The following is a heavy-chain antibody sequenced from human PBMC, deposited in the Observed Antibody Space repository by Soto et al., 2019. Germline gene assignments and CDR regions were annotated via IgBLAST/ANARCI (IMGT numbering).Heavy chain of an antibody. CDR3: AKSFDYYGSGTPFAP. CDR2: ISYDGSNK. D-gene: IGHD3-10*01. J-gene: IGHJ5*02. CDR1: GFTFCSYG. Sequence: GGSLRLSCAASGFTFCSYGMHWVRQAPGKGLEWVAVISYDGSNKYYADSVKGRFTISRDNSKNTLYLQMNSLRAEDTAVYYCAKSFDYYGSGTPFAPWGKGTLVTVSS. V-gene: IGHV3-30*18.